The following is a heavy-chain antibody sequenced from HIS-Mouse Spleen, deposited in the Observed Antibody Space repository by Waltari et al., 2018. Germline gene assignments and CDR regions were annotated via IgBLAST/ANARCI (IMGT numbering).Heavy chain of an antibody. CDR1: GGSISRSSYS. D-gene: IGHD6-13*01. CDR3: AREIPYSSSWYDWYFDL. V-gene: IGHV4-39*07. J-gene: IGHJ2*01. CDR2: IYYSGST. Sequence: QLQLQESGPGLVKPSETLSLTCTVSGGSISRSSYSCGWIRQPPGKGLEWIGSIYYSGSTYYNPSLKSRVTISVDTSKNQFSLKLSSVTAADTAVYYCAREIPYSSSWYDWYFDLWGRGTLVTVSS.